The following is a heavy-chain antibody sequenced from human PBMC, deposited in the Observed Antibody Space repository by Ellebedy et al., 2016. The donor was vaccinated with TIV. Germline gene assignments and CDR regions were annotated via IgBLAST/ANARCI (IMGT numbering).Heavy chain of an antibody. Sequence: GGSLRLSCAASGFTFSGYYMTWVRQAPGKGLVWVAYISGDGTSTTYADSVKGRFTISRDNAQNTLYLQMDSLRAEDTAVYYCVRAVYTATRMDVWGQGTTVTVSS. V-gene: IGHV3-74*01. CDR1: GFTFSGYY. D-gene: IGHD5/OR15-5a*01. CDR3: VRAVYTATRMDV. CDR2: ISGDGTST. J-gene: IGHJ6*02.